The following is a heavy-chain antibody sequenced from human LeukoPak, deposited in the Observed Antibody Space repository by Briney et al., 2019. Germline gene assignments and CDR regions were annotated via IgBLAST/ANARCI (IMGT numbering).Heavy chain of an antibody. V-gene: IGHV1-18*01. D-gene: IGHD1-26*01. J-gene: IGHJ5*02. CDR3: ARDTGSNFFDP. CDR1: GYTFTTYG. Sequence: ASVKVSCKASGYTFTTYGIIWVRQAPGEGLEWMGWISTYNAKTKYAQNLQGRVAMTTDTTTSTVYMELRSLTSDDTAVYYCARDTGSNFFDPWGQGTLVTVAS. CDR2: ISTYNAKT.